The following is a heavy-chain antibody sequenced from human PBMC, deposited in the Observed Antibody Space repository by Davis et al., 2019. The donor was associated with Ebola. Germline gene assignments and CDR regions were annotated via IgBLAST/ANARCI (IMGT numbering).Heavy chain of an antibody. D-gene: IGHD3-9*01. CDR1: GYSFTSYW. V-gene: IGHV5-51*01. Sequence: PAGSLRLSCKGSGYSFTSYWIGWVRQLPGNGLEWMGIIYLGDSDTRYSPSFQGQVTISADKSISTAYLQWSSLKASDTAMYYCARQWFDWLGDPRYYYGMDVWGQGTTVTVSS. CDR2: IYLGDSDT. CDR3: ARQWFDWLGDPRYYYGMDV. J-gene: IGHJ6*02.